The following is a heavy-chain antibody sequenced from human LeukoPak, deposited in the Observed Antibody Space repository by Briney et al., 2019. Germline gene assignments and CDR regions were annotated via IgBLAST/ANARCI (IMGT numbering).Heavy chain of an antibody. D-gene: IGHD4-23*01. V-gene: IGHV1-18*01. CDR1: GYTFTSYG. J-gene: IGHJ4*02. CDR3: ARVKGADYGGRPALDFDY. CDR2: ISAYNGNT. Sequence: ASVKVSCTASGYTFTSYGISWVRQAPGQGLEWMGWISAYNGNTNYAQKLQGRVTMSTDTSTSTAYMELRSLRSDDTAVYYCARVKGADYGGRPALDFDYWGQGTLVTVSS.